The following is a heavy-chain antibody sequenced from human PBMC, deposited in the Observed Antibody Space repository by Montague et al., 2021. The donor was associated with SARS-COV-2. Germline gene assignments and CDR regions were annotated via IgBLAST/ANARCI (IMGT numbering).Heavy chain of an antibody. V-gene: IGHV3-48*03. CDR2: ISSSGSTV. Sequence: SLRLSCAASGFTFSSYEMNWVRQAPGKGLEWVSYISSSGSTVYYADSVKGRFTISRDNAKNSLYLQMNSLRAEDTAVYYCSGSYPYYGMDVWGQGTTVTVSS. D-gene: IGHD3-16*02. CDR3: SGSYPYYGMDV. CDR1: GFTFSSYE. J-gene: IGHJ6*02.